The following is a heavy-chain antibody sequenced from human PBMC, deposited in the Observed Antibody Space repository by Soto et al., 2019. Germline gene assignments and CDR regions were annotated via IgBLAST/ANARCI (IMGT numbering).Heavy chain of an antibody. Sequence: PGESLKISCKGSGDSFTSYWISWVRQMPGKGLEWMGRIDPSDSYTNYSPSFQGHVTISADKSISTAYLQWSSLKASDTAMYYCARQPSAMVATSYYYYYGMDVWGQGTTVTVSS. D-gene: IGHD5-12*01. CDR2: IDPSDSYT. CDR3: ARQPSAMVATSYYYYYGMDV. J-gene: IGHJ6*02. CDR1: GDSFTSYW. V-gene: IGHV5-10-1*01.